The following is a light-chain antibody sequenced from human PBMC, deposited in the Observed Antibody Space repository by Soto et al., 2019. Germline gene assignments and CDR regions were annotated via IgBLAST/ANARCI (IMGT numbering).Light chain of an antibody. Sequence: EIVMTQSPATLSVSPGERATLSCRASQSVSSNLAWYQQKPGQAPRLLIYGASTRATGIPARFSGSGSGTDFSLTIISLLSDDFAIYYCQHYNTWPPWTFGQGTKVEIK. V-gene: IGKV3-15*01. J-gene: IGKJ1*01. CDR2: GAS. CDR1: QSVSSN. CDR3: QHYNTWPPWT.